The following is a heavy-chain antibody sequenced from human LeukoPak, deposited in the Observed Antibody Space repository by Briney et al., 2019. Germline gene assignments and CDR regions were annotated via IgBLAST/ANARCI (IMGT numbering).Heavy chain of an antibody. V-gene: IGHV3-7*01. J-gene: IGHJ4*02. Sequence: GGSLRLSCVASGFTLSRHWMSWVRQAPGKGLEWVANIKQDGSEKYYVDSVKGRFTISRDNAKNSLYLQMNSLRAEDTAVYYCARQSRGFDYWGQGTLVTVSS. CDR3: ARQSRGFDY. CDR1: GFTLSRHW. CDR2: IKQDGSEK.